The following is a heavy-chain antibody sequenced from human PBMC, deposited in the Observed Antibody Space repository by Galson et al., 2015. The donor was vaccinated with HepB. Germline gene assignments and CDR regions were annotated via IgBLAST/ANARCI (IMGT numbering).Heavy chain of an antibody. D-gene: IGHD6-19*01. CDR3: ARVRLSSGWYFPLDY. V-gene: IGHV1-18*01. Sequence: SVKVSCKASGYTLTSYGISWVRQAPGQGLEWMGWISAYNGNTNYAQKLQGRVTMTTDTSTSTAYVELRSLRSDDTAVYYCARVRLSSGWYFPLDYWGQGTLVTVSS. CDR2: ISAYNGNT. J-gene: IGHJ4*02. CDR1: GYTLTSYG.